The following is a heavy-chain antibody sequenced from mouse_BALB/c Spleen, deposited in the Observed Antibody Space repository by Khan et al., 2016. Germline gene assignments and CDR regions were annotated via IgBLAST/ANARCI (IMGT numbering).Heavy chain of an antibody. J-gene: IGHJ4*01. D-gene: IGHD1-1*01. CDR3: ARSDYGDKDAMDY. Sequence: EVQLVESGPGLVKPSQSLSLTCTVTGYSITSDYAWNWIRQFPGNRLEWMGYISYSGSTRYNPSLKSRISITRDTSKNQFFLQLNSVTSEDTATYYCARSDYGDKDAMDYWGQGTSVTVSS. CDR1: GYSITSDYA. CDR2: ISYSGST. V-gene: IGHV3-2*02.